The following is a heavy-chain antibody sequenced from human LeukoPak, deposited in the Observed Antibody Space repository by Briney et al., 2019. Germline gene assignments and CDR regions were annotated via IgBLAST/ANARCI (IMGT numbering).Heavy chain of an antibody. CDR2: IWYGGSNK. Sequence: PGRSLRLSCAASGFTFSSYGMHWVRQAPGKGLEWVAVIWYGGSNKYYADSVKGRFTISRDNSKNSLYLQMNSLRAEDTAMYYCARFVAIFNHGFDFWGQGTMVTVSS. V-gene: IGHV3-33*08. J-gene: IGHJ3*01. CDR3: ARFVAIFNHGFDF. D-gene: IGHD3-3*01. CDR1: GFTFSSYG.